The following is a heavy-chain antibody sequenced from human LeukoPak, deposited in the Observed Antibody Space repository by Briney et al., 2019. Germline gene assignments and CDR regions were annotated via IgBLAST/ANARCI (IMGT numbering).Heavy chain of an antibody. J-gene: IGHJ4*02. D-gene: IGHD3-22*01. CDR3: ARDGGPYYYDSSGDY. V-gene: IGHV4-39*07. Sequence: SETLSLTCTVSGGSISSSSYYWGWIRQPPGKGLEWIGSIYYSGSSYYNPSLKSRVTKSVDTSKNQFSLKLSSVTAADTAVYYCARDGGPYYYDSSGDYWGQGTLVTVSS. CDR1: GGSISSSSYY. CDR2: IYYSGSS.